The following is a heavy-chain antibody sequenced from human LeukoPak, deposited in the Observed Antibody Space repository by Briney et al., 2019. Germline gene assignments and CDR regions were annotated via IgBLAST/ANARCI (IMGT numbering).Heavy chain of an antibody. CDR3: ARGPNPFAVAGYFDY. V-gene: IGHV1-8*01. J-gene: IGHJ4*02. CDR1: GYTFTSYD. D-gene: IGHD6-19*01. Sequence: GASVKVSCKASGYTFTSYDINWVGQATGQGLEWMGWMNPNSGNTGYAQKFQGRVTMTRNTSISTAYMELSSLRSEDTAVYYCARGPNPFAVAGYFDYWGQGTLVTVSS. CDR2: MNPNSGNT.